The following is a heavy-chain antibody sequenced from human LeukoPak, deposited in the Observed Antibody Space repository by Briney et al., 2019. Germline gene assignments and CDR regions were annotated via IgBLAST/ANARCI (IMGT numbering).Heavy chain of an antibody. D-gene: IGHD3-22*01. CDR1: GFIFRSYD. V-gene: IGHV3-23*01. J-gene: IGHJ4*02. CDR3: ATHTQSVHYYDFSDYWGYYFDY. Sequence: GGSLRLSRAASGFIFRSYDMSWVRQAPGKGLEWVSSISHNKRNTYYADFVKGQFTISRDNSKNTLFLQMNSLRAEDTATYFCATHTQSVHYYDFSDYWGYYFDYWGQGTLVTVSS. CDR2: ISHNKRNT.